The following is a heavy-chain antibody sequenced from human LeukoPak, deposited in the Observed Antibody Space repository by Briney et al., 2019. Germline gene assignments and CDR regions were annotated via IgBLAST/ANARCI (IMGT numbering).Heavy chain of an antibody. V-gene: IGHV3-23*01. CDR2: ISGSGDST. Sequence: GGSLRLSCAASGFTFSSYAMSWVRQAPGKGLEWVSAISGSGDSTYYADSVKGRFTISRDNSKKTLYLQLNSLRAEDTAVYYCAKGTVARFGEGDAFDIWGQGTMVTVSS. CDR3: AKGTVARFGEGDAFDI. D-gene: IGHD3-16*01. J-gene: IGHJ3*02. CDR1: GFTFSSYA.